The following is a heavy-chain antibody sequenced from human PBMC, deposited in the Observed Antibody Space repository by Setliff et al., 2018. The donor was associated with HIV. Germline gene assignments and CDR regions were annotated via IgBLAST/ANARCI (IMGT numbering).Heavy chain of an antibody. CDR1: GFTFSSYW. J-gene: IGHJ5*02. CDR2: IKQDGTEK. V-gene: IGHV3-7*03. CDR3: AKSAYYFNTGGPKGWFDP. Sequence: PGGSLRLSCTASGFTFSSYWMTWVRQAPGKGLEWVANIKQDGTEKYYVDSVKGRFTISRDNVKNSLFLQMNSLRAEDTAVYFCAKSAYYFNTGGPKGWFDPWGQGTLVTVS. D-gene: IGHD2-8*02.